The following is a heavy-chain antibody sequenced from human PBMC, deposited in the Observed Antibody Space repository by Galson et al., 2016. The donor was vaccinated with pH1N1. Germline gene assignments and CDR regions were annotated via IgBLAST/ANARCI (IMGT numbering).Heavy chain of an antibody. J-gene: IGHJ6*02. D-gene: IGHD3-16*01. CDR3: AKEIQRGSYGMDV. CDR1: GFSFHDYT. CDR2: VNWDGTST. Sequence: SLRLSCAASGFSFHDYTMHWVRQSPGKGLEWVSLVNWDGTSTYYADYVRGRFTVSRGNSKNSLYLQMNSLRSEDTALYYCAKEIQRGSYGMDVWGRGTTVTVS. V-gene: IGHV3-43*01.